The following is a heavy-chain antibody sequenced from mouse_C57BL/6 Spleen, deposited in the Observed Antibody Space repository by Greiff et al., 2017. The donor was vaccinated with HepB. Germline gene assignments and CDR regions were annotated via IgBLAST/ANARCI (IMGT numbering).Heavy chain of an antibody. V-gene: IGHV14-3*01. CDR3: ASHDYDEAWFAY. D-gene: IGHD2-4*01. Sequence: EVQLQQSVAELVRPGASVKLSCTASGFNIKNTYMHWVKQRPEQGLEWIGRIDPANGNTKYDPKFQGKATITADTSSNTAYLQLSSLTTEDTAIYYCASHDYDEAWFAYWGQGTLVTVSA. CDR2: IDPANGNT. CDR1: GFNIKNTY. J-gene: IGHJ3*01.